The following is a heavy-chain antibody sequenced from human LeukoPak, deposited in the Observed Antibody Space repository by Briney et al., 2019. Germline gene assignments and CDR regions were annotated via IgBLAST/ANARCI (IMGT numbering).Heavy chain of an antibody. V-gene: IGHV4-38-2*02. Sequence: IPSETLSLTCTVSGYSISSGYYWGWIRQPPGKGLEWIGSIYHSGSTYYNPSLKSRVTISVDTSKNQFSLKLSSVTAADTAVYYCARDLPEDYWGQGTLVTVSS. CDR1: GYSISSGYY. CDR3: ARDLPEDY. CDR2: IYHSGST. J-gene: IGHJ4*02.